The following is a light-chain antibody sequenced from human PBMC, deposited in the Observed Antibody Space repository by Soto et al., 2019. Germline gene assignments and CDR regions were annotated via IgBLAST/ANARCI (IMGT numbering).Light chain of an antibody. V-gene: IGKV3-15*01. Sequence: EIVMTQSPATLSVSPGERATLSCRASQSVSSNLAWYQQRRGQAPRLLIYGASTRATGIPARFSGSGSGTEFTRTISSLQSEDFAVYYCQQYNKWPLFTFGPGTRVDMK. J-gene: IGKJ3*01. CDR2: GAS. CDR3: QQYNKWPLFT. CDR1: QSVSSN.